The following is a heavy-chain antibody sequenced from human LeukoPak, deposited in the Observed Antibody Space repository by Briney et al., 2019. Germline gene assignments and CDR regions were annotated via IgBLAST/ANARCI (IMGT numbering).Heavy chain of an antibody. D-gene: IGHD6-19*01. CDR3: AKDKYSSGRSTCFDY. V-gene: IGHV3-9*03. CDR2: ISWNSDSI. Sequence: GGSLRLSCAASGFTFSSYWMHWVRQAPGKGLVWVSGISWNSDSIGYADSVKGRFTISRDNAKNSLYLQMNSLKAEDMALYYCAKDKYSSGRSTCFDYWGQGTLVTVSS. CDR1: GFTFSSYW. J-gene: IGHJ4*02.